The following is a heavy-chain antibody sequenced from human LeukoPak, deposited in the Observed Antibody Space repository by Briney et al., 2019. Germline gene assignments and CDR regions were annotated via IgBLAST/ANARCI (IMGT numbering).Heavy chain of an antibody. Sequence: PGGSLRLSCAAAGFTFSTDTMNWVRQAPGKGLEWVSSITSTSSYMFYADSVKGRFTISRDNARDSVYMQINSLRPEDTAVYYCARSWANFDFWGQGTLVTVSS. J-gene: IGHJ4*02. CDR2: ITSTSSYM. V-gene: IGHV3-21*01. CDR1: GFTFSTDT. CDR3: ARSWANFDF. D-gene: IGHD7-27*01.